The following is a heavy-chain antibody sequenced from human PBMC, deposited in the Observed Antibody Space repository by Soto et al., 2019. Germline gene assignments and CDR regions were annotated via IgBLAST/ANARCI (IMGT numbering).Heavy chain of an antibody. CDR1: GGCISSSRYY. Sequence: XASLWLPCTVSGGCISSSRYYGGGIRQPPGKGLEWIGSTYYSGSTYYNPSLKSRVTIYVDTSKHHFSLKLSSVTAADTAVYYCARVAAAGNREGYFDYWAQGTLVTVSS. D-gene: IGHD6-13*01. J-gene: IGHJ4*02. V-gene: IGHV4-39*02. CDR2: TYYSGST. CDR3: ARVAAAGNREGYFDY.